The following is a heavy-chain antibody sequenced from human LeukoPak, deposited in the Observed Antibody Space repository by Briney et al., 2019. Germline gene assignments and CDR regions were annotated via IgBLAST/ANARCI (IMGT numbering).Heavy chain of an antibody. CDR2: INTNTGNP. CDR1: GYTFTTYA. D-gene: IGHD3-22*01. Sequence: GASVKVSCKASGYTFTTYAMNWVRQAPGQGLEWMGWINTNTGNPTYAQGFTGRFVFSLDTSVSTAYLQISSLKTEDTAVYYCARDTPEYSSPYYFDYWGQGTLVTASS. V-gene: IGHV7-4-1*02. J-gene: IGHJ4*02. CDR3: ARDTPEYSSPYYFDY.